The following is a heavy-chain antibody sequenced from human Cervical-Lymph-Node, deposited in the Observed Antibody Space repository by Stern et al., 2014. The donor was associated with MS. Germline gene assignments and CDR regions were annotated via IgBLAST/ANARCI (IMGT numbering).Heavy chain of an antibody. CDR2: INSNTGAP. D-gene: IGHD3-3*01. Sequence: QVQLVQSGSELKKPVASVTVSFKAFGYTFTKYLIHWVRQAPGQGLEWMGWINSNTGAPMYARDFAGRFVFSSDTPVTTAYLQISRLKTEDTAVYYCERDMSDFWSDYGHNWFDPWGQGTLVTVSS. V-gene: IGHV7-4-1*02. CDR3: ERDMSDFWSDYGHNWFDP. J-gene: IGHJ5*02. CDR1: GYTFTKYL.